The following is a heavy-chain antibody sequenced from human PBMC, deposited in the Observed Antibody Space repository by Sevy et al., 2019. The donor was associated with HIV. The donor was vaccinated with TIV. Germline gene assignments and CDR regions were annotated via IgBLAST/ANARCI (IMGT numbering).Heavy chain of an antibody. CDR2: ISGSGGST. D-gene: IGHD3-22*01. CDR3: AKEGEGYYYDSSGSFGL. CDR1: GFIFNSYA. J-gene: IGHJ4*02. Sequence: GGSLRLSCAASGFIFNSYAMTWVRQAPGKGLEWVSGISGSGGSTYYADSVKGRFTISRDNSRNTLYLQMNSLRPEDTAVYYCAKEGEGYYYDSSGSFGLWGQGTLVTVSS. V-gene: IGHV3-23*01.